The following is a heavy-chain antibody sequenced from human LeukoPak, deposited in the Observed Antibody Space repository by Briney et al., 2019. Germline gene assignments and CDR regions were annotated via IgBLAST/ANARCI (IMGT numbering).Heavy chain of an antibody. CDR3: ASGAWPYFDY. J-gene: IGHJ4*02. V-gene: IGHV3-53*01. CDR1: GFSVSNY. Sequence: PGGSLRLSCAASGFSVSNYMTWVRQAPGKGLEWVSVIYSGGSTYYADSARGRFTISRDNSKNTLYLQMNSLRAEDTAVYYCASGAWPYFDYWGQGSLVTVSS. CDR2: IYSGGST. D-gene: IGHD2-21*02.